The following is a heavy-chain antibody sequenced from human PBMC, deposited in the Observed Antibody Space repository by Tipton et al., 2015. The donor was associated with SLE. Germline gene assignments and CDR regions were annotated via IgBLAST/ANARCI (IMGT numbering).Heavy chain of an antibody. J-gene: IGHJ3*02. V-gene: IGHV1-8*01. CDR2: INPYSGNT. CDR3: TRRSRGFKI. Sequence: EEKEKGGGEVKKPGASVKVSCKASGYTFTSFDINWERQAPGQGLERMGWINPYSGNTGHIWKFQGRVTMTRDTSISTAYMGLSSLRSEDTAVYYCTRRSRGFKIWGQETVVTGPS. CDR1: GYTFTSFD.